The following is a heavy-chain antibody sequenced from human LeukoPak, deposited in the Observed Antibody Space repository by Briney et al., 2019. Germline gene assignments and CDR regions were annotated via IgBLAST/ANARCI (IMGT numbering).Heavy chain of an antibody. D-gene: IGHD5-18*01. CDR3: ARLNTAMAYFDY. CDR1: GGSISSSSYY. V-gene: IGHV4-39*01. Sequence: SETLPLTCTVSGGSISSSSYYWGWIRQPPGKGLEWIGSIYYSGSTYYNPSLKGRVTISVDTSKNQFSLKLSSVTAADTAVYYCARLNTAMAYFDYWGQGTLVTVSS. CDR2: IYYSGST. J-gene: IGHJ4*02.